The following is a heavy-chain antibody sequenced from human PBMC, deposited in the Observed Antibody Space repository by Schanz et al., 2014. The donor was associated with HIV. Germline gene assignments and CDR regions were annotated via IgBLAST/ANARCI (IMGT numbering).Heavy chain of an antibody. J-gene: IGHJ6*02. CDR3: AKTSITLGMDV. CDR1: GFTFRSYG. Sequence: QVQLVESGGRVVQPGRSLRLSCAASGFTFRSYGMHWVRQAPGKGLEWVAVIWYDGSNKYYADSVKGRFTISRDNSKNTLYLQMNSLRAEDTAIYYCAKTSITLGMDVWGQGTTVTVSS. V-gene: IGHV3-33*06. CDR2: IWYDGSNK. D-gene: IGHD1-20*01.